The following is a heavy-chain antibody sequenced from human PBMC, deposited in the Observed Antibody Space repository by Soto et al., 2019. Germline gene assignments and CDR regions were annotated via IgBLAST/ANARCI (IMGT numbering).Heavy chain of an antibody. Sequence: QVELQESGPGLVKPSQTLSLTCTVSGGSISSGGYYWSWIRQHPGKGLEWIGYIYDGGSTYYNPSVKSRVTRSVDTAKNGCSLKLSSVPAADTAVYYCASQATGWYPDYWGQGTLGTVSS. CDR1: GGSISSGGYY. CDR2: IYDGGST. D-gene: IGHD6-19*01. V-gene: IGHV4-31*03. CDR3: ASQATGWYPDY. J-gene: IGHJ4*02.